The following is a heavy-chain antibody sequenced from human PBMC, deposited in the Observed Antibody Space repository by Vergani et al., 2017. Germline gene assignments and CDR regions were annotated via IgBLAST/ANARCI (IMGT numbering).Heavy chain of an antibody. CDR2: INSNSGSP. CDR3: ARVAVSGVLDY. CDR1: GYDLNNYA. D-gene: IGHD6-19*01. J-gene: IGHJ4*02. V-gene: IGHV7-4-1*02. Sequence: QIHLVQSGSELKKPGASVKVSCKASGYDLNNYALTWVRQAPGQGPEWMGWINSNSGSPTYAQAFTGRFVFSLDTSVNTAYLQINGLQSDDTAVYFCARVAVSGVLDYWGQGTQVTVSS.